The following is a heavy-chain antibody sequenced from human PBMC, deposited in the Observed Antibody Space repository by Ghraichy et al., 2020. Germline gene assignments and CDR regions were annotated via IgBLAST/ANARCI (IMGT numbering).Heavy chain of an antibody. D-gene: IGHD6-13*01. CDR1: GFTFSSYA. Sequence: GGSLRLSCAASGFTFSSYAMSWVRQAPGKGLEWVSVISGSGGSTYYGDSVKGRFTIARDNSKNTLYLQMNSPRAEDTAVYYCAKARGTSWQNCFDSWGRGTLVTLPP. V-gene: IGHV3-23*01. CDR3: AKARGTSWQNCFDS. CDR2: ISGSGGST. J-gene: IGHJ5*01.